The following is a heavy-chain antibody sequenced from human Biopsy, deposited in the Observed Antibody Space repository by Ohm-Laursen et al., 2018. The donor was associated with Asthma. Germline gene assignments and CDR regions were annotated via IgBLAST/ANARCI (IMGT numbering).Heavy chain of an antibody. J-gene: IGHJ3*01. CDR2: IHKNGIG. V-gene: IGHV4-39*01. Sequence: SETLSLTCTVSNGSISSNFYYWGWIRQPPGKGLEWVGSIHKNGIGYYKSSLKSRLTISVDTSKNQFSLKVTSVTAADTAVYYCARQKLAADEGPFDLWGQGTMVTVSS. CDR1: NGSISSNFYY. D-gene: IGHD5-24*01. CDR3: ARQKLAADEGPFDL.